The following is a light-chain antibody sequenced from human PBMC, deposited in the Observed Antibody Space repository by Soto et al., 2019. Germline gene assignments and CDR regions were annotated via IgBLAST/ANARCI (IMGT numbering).Light chain of an antibody. CDR2: DVS. CDR1: QNISNY. J-gene: IGKJ1*01. V-gene: IGKV3-11*01. Sequence: EILLTQSPATLSLSPGEGATLSCRASQNISNYLIWYQQKPGQAPRILIYDVSNRATGIPDRFSGSGSGTDFNLTISSLEPEDFAVYYCQRRSNWPRTFGQGTKVDIK. CDR3: QRRSNWPRT.